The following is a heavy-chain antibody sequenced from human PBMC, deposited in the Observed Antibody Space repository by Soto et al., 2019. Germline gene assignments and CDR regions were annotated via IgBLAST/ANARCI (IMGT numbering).Heavy chain of an antibody. V-gene: IGHV1-3*01. Sequence: ASVKVSWKASGYTFSSNVIHWVRQAPGKGLEWMGWIKAGNGDTKYSQNFQGRVTITRDTSATTAYMEMSSLTSEDTAVYYCARGGYSGSYYRLGYWGQGTLVTVSS. CDR1: GYTFSSNV. D-gene: IGHD1-26*01. J-gene: IGHJ4*02. CDR3: ARGGYSGSYYRLGY. CDR2: IKAGNGDT.